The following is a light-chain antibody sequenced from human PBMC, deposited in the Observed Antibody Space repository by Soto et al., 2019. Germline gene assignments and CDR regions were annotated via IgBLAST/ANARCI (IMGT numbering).Light chain of an antibody. CDR2: EVS. J-gene: IGLJ3*02. CDR1: SSDVGFYNY. CDR3: SSYTSSSTPLV. Sequence: QSALTQPASVSGSPGQSITISCTGTSSDVGFYNYVSWYQQHPGKAPKLIIYEVSNRPSGVSNRFSGSKSGNTASLTISGLQAEDEADYYCSSYTSSSTPLVFGGGTKLTVL. V-gene: IGLV2-14*01.